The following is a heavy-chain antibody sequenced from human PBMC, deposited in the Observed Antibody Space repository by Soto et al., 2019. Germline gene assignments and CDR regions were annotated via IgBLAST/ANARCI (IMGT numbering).Heavy chain of an antibody. D-gene: IGHD3-10*01. Sequence: DTLSLTCTVSGGSVSSGDYFWSWLRQSPGKRLEWIAYIYYSGSTNYNPSLKSRATISVDTSKSQVSLTLTSMTAADAALYYCARSPNYYYYGFDVWGQGTAVTVSS. V-gene: IGHV4-61*08. CDR2: IYYSGST. CDR3: ARSPNYYYYGFDV. CDR1: GGSVSSGDYF. J-gene: IGHJ6*02.